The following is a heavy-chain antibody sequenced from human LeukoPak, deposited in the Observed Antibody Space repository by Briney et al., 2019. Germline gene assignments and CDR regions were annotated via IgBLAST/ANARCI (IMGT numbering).Heavy chain of an antibody. CDR1: GFTFSSYS. Sequence: GGSLRLSCAASGFTFSSYSMNWVRQAPGKGLEWVSYISSSSSTIYYADSVKGRFTISRDNAKNSLYLQMNSLRAEDTAVYYCASPPGPYYYYMDVWGKGTTVTVSS. V-gene: IGHV3-48*01. CDR3: ASPPGPYYYYMDV. J-gene: IGHJ6*03. CDR2: ISSSSSTI.